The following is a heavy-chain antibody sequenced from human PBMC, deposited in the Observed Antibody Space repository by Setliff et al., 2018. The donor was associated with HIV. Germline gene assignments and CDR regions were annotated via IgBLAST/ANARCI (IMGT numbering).Heavy chain of an antibody. CDR1: GYSISSGYF. V-gene: IGHV4-38-2*01. CDR3: ARQVGSQYSYWAYYFDS. CDR2: LYHSGTN. Sequence: PLETLSLTCAVSGYSISSGYFWGWIRQPPGKGLEWTGSLYHSGTNFYNPSLKSRVTISLDTSTNRFSLKLNSVTAADTAIYYCARQVGSQYSYWAYYFDSWGQGALVTVSS. J-gene: IGHJ4*02. D-gene: IGHD5-18*01.